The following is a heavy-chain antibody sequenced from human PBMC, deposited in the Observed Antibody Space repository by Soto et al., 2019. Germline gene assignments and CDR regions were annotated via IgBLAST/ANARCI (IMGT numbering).Heavy chain of an antibody. CDR3: ARSRDGYSFYFYYGMDG. CDR2: ILHDGSAE. J-gene: IGHJ6*02. CDR1: GFTFTSYG. V-gene: IGHV3-30*03. D-gene: IGHD4-4*01. Sequence: GGSLRLSCAASGFTFTSYGMHWVRQAPGKGLEWMALILHDGSAEYYADSVKGRFTISRDNSKNTLYLQMNSLTAEDTAVYYCARSRDGYSFYFYYGMDGWGQGTTVTV.